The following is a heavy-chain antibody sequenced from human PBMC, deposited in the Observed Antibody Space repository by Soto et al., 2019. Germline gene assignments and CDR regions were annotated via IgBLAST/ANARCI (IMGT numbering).Heavy chain of an antibody. D-gene: IGHD3-22*01. CDR1: GGSISSYY. Sequence: SETLSLTCTVSGGSISSYYWSWIRQPPGKGLEWIGYIYYSGSTNYNPSLKSRVTLSVDTSKNQFSLKLGSVTAADTAVYYCARETYYYDSSGYGKGTNFDYWGQGTLVTVSS. J-gene: IGHJ4*02. V-gene: IGHV4-59*01. CDR3: ARETYYYDSSGYGKGTNFDY. CDR2: IYYSGST.